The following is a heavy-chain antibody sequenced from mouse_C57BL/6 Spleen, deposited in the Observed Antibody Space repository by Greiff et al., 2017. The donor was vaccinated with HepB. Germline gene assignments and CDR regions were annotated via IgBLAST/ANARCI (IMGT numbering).Heavy chain of an antibody. CDR2: IDPSDSYT. CDR3: ARSEGYDY. Sequence: VQLQQPGAELVMPGASVKLSCKASGYTFTSYWMHWVKQRPGQGLEWIGEIDPSDSYTNYNQKFKGKSTLTVDKSSSTAYMQLSSLTSEDSAVYYCARSEGYDYWGQGTTLTVSS. CDR1: GYTFTSYW. D-gene: IGHD3-1*01. J-gene: IGHJ2*01. V-gene: IGHV1-69*01.